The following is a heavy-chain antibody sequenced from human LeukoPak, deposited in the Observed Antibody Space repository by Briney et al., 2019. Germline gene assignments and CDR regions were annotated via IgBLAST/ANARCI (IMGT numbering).Heavy chain of an antibody. J-gene: IGHJ6*03. Sequence: SETLSLTCTVSGGSISSYYWSWIRQPPGKGLEWIGYIYYSGSTNYNPSLKSRVTISVDTSKNQFSLKLSSVTAADTAVYYCARPGESDFWSGYRSGYYYYMDVWGKGTTVTVSS. V-gene: IGHV4-59*01. CDR2: IYYSGST. CDR3: ARPGESDFWSGYRSGYYYYMDV. CDR1: GGSISSYY. D-gene: IGHD3-3*01.